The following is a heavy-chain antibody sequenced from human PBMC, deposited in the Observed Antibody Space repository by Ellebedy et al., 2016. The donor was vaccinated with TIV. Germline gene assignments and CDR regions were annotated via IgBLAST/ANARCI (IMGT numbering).Heavy chain of an antibody. D-gene: IGHD6-13*01. V-gene: IGHV3-21*01. CDR3: ARVGYSSSWYPRYFDL. J-gene: IGHJ2*01. Sequence: GESLKISXAASGFTFSSYSMNWVRQAPGKGLEWVSSISSSSSYIYYADSVKGRFTISRDNAKNSLYLQMNSLRAEDTAVYYCARVGYSSSWYPRYFDLWGRGTLVTVSS. CDR2: ISSSSSYI. CDR1: GFTFSSYS.